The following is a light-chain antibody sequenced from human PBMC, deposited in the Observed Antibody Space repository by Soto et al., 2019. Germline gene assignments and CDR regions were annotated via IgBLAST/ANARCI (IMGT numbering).Light chain of an antibody. J-gene: IGLJ3*02. V-gene: IGLV4-69*01. CDR1: SGHINYA. CDR2: LNSDGSH. Sequence: QSVLTQSPSVSASLGASVKFTCTLTSGHINYAIAWHQQQPEKGPRYLMKLNSDGSHSKGDGIPDRFSGSSSGTERYLTISSLQSEDESDYYCQTWNTGVWVFGGGTKLTVL. CDR3: QTWNTGVWV.